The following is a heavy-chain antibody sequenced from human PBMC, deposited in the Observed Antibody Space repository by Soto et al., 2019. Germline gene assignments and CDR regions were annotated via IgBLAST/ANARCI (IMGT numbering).Heavy chain of an antibody. V-gene: IGHV4-31*03. D-gene: IGHD3-22*01. Sequence: QVQLQESGPGLVKPSQTLSLTCTVSGGSISSGGSYWSWIRPHPGKGLEWSGYIYYSGSTYYNQSLKSRVTKSGDTSTKQISPKLSSVTAADTAVYYCARTSYDSSGTAADPWGQGTLVTVSS. CDR3: ARTSYDSSGTAADP. CDR1: GGSISSGGSY. J-gene: IGHJ5*02. CDR2: IYYSGST.